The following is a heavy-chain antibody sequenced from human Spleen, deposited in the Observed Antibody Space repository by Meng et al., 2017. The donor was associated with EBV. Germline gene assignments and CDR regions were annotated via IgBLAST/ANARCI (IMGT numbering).Heavy chain of an antibody. CDR3: ARFLRTPLTYKPFDY. V-gene: IGHV1-3*01. J-gene: IGHJ4*02. D-gene: IGHD1-14*01. Sequence: QVQLVQSGAEVKEPGASMKVSCKTSGYIFTTYNIHWVRQAPGQRPEWMGWINAGNGNTKYSQRFQDRLTFTRDTSAGTAYMELSSLRFEDTAVYYCARFLRTPLTYKPFDYWGQGTLVTVSS. CDR1: GYIFTTYN. CDR2: INAGNGNT.